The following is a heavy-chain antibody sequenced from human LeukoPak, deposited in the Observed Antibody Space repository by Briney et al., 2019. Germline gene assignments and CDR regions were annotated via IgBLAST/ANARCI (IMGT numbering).Heavy chain of an antibody. D-gene: IGHD5-12*01. V-gene: IGHV3-48*03. CDR3: ARDGTYTDYDPDFDI. J-gene: IGHJ4*02. CDR2: ISGGGSNI. CDR1: GFTFSTYE. Sequence: PGGSLRLSCAASGFTFSTYEMNWVRQAPGKGLEWVSYISGGGSNIYYADSVKGRFTVSRDDAKNSLYLQMNSLRAEDTAVFYCARDGTYTDYDPDFDIWGQGTLVTVSS.